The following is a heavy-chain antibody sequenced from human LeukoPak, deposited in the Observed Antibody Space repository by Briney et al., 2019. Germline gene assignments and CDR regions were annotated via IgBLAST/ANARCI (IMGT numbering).Heavy chain of an antibody. CDR2: IYTSGST. D-gene: IGHD2-15*01. CDR3: ARDCSGGSCYYAFDI. V-gene: IGHV4-4*07. Sequence: KPSETLSLTCTVSGGSISSYYWSWIRQPAGKGLKWIGRIYTSGSTNYNPSLKSRVTMSVDTSKNQFSLKLSSVTAADTAVYYCARDCSGGSCYYAFDIWGQGTMVTVSS. CDR1: GGSISSYY. J-gene: IGHJ3*02.